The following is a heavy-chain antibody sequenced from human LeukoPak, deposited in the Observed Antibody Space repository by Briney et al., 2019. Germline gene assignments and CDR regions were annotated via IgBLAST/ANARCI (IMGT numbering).Heavy chain of an antibody. CDR2: VNRRGSA. V-gene: IGHV4-34*01. Sequence: SETLSLTCAAHGGSFSGYYWTWIRQSPGKGMEWLGEVNRRGSANYNPSLTSRVTISVDTSKNQFSLRLTSVTAADAGVYYCARDAFCLNGVCYSGRYDYWGQGILVSVSS. CDR1: GGSFSGYY. D-gene: IGHD2-21*02. CDR3: ARDAFCLNGVCYSGRYDY. J-gene: IGHJ4*02.